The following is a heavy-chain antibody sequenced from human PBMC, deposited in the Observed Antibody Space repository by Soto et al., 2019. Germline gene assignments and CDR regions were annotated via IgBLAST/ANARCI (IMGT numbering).Heavy chain of an antibody. V-gene: IGHV3-9*01. J-gene: IGHJ3*02. CDR2: ISWNSGSI. D-gene: IGHD2-15*01. Sequence: GGSLRLSCAASGFTFDDYAMHWVRQAPGKGLEWVSGISWNSGSIGYADSVKGRFTISRDNAKNSLYLQMNSLRAEDTALYYCAKDQVVVAATLSFAFDIWGQGTMVTVSS. CDR1: GFTFDDYA. CDR3: AKDQVVVAATLSFAFDI.